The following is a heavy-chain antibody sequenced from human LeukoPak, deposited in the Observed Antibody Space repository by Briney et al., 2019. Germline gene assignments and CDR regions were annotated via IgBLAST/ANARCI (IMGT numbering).Heavy chain of an antibody. J-gene: IGHJ6*02. D-gene: IGHD6-19*01. V-gene: IGHV3-9*01. Sequence: QPGRSLRLSCAASGFTFDDYAMHWVRQAPGKGLEWVSGISWNSGSIGYADSVKGRFTISRDNAKNSLYLQMNSLRAEDTALYYCAKDLLSVAGTGGMDVWGQGTTVTVSS. CDR3: AKDLLSVAGTGGMDV. CDR1: GFTFDDYA. CDR2: ISWNSGSI.